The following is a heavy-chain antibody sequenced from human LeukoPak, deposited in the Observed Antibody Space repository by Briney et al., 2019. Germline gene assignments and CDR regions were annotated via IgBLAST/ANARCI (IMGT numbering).Heavy chain of an antibody. D-gene: IGHD5-24*01. J-gene: IGHJ4*02. CDR1: GFTFTNAW. CDR3: ATRINRDGYNWAYDH. CDR2: IKSRTDGGTT. Sequence: GGSLRLSCAASGFTFTNAWMYWVRQAPGKGLEWVARIKSRTDGGTTDYAAPVKGRFTISRDDSKNTLYLEMNSLKTEDTGVFYCATRINRDGYNWAYDHWGQGTLATVSS. V-gene: IGHV3-15*01.